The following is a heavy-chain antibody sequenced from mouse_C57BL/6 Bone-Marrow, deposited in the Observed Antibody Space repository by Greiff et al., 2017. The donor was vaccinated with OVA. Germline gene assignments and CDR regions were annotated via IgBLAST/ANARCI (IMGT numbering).Heavy chain of an antibody. CDR2: IYPGSGNT. V-gene: IGHV1-76*01. D-gene: IGHD1-1*01. Sequence: QVQLKQSGAELVRPGASVKLSCKASGYTFTDYYINWVKQRPGQGLEWIARIYPGSGNTYYNEKFKGKATLTAEKSSSTAYMQLSSLTSEDSAVYFCARRLLHAMDYWGQGTSVTVSS. CDR3: ARRLLHAMDY. CDR1: GYTFTDYY. J-gene: IGHJ4*01.